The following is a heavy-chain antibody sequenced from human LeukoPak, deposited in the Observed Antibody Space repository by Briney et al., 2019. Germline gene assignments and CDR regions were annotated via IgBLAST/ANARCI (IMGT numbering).Heavy chain of an antibody. Sequence: GGSLRLSCAASGFTFSSYGMSWVRQAPGKGLEWVSDVSGSGGSTYYADSVKGRFTISRDNSKNMLYLQMNSLRAEDTAVYYCAKSAAAAGRTYFDSWGQGTLVTVSS. D-gene: IGHD6-13*01. CDR2: VSGSGGST. CDR3: AKSAAAAGRTYFDS. V-gene: IGHV3-23*01. CDR1: GFTFSSYG. J-gene: IGHJ4*02.